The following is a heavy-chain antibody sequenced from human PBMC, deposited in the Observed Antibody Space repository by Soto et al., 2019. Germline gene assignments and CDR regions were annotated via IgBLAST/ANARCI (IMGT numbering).Heavy chain of an antibody. CDR3: ARSRPYYYDSSGYYPGPNWFDP. D-gene: IGHD3-22*01. J-gene: IGHJ5*02. Sequence: PSETLSLTCIVSGGSISSSSYSWAWIRQPPGKGLEWIGTIYYGGNTYYNPSLKSRVTISVDTSKNQFSLELSSVTAADTAVYYCARSRPYYYDSSGYYPGPNWFDPWGQGTLVTVSS. CDR2: IYYGGNT. V-gene: IGHV4-39*01. CDR1: GGSISSSSYS.